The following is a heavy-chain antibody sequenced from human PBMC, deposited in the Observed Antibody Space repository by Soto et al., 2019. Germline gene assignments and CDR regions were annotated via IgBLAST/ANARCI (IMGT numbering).Heavy chain of an antibody. Sequence: PSETLSLTCTVSGGSISSYYWSWIRQPPGKGLEWIGYIYYSGSTNYNPSLKSRVTISVDTSKNQFSLKLSSVTAAETAVYYCARLSATVTAKFDYWGQGTLVTVSS. D-gene: IGHD2-21*02. J-gene: IGHJ4*02. CDR2: IYYSGST. V-gene: IGHV4-59*08. CDR1: GGSISSYY. CDR3: ARLSATVTAKFDY.